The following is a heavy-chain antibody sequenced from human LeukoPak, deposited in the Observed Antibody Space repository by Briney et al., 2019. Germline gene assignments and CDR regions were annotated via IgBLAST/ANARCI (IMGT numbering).Heavy chain of an antibody. Sequence: PGGSLRLSCAASGFTFNNSAMSWVRQTPGTGLEWVATISGPGTDTYYTDSVKGRLTISRDNSKNTLYLQMNSLRAEDTAVYYCAPLGVGQIAVAVIGYWGQGTLVTVSS. D-gene: IGHD6-19*01. CDR1: GFTFNNSA. CDR3: APLGVGQIAVAVIGY. V-gene: IGHV3-23*01. CDR2: ISGPGTDT. J-gene: IGHJ4*02.